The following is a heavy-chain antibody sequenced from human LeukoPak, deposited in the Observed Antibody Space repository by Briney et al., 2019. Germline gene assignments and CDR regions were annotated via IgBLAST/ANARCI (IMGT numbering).Heavy chain of an antibody. CDR2: INTNTRNP. CDR1: GYTFTRYA. CDR3: ARGGFDSRWACDI. Sequence: ASVKVSCKASGYTFTRYAINWVRQAPGQGLEWMGWINTNTRNPTYAQGFTGRVVFSLDTSVSTAYLQISSLKAEDTAVYYCARGGFDSRWACDIWGQGTMVTVCS. D-gene: IGHD3-9*01. J-gene: IGHJ3*02. V-gene: IGHV7-4-1*02.